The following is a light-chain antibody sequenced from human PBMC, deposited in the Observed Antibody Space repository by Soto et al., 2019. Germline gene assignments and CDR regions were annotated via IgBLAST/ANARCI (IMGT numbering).Light chain of an antibody. CDR3: SSYTSTNTVV. CDR2: DVS. J-gene: IGLJ2*01. V-gene: IGLV2-14*01. Sequence: LTQPASVSGSTGQSITIPCTGTSSDIGAYNYVSWYQQDPGKAPKLLIFDVSNRPSGVSNRFSGSKSGNTASLTISGLQTDDETDYFCSSYTSTNTVVFGGGTKVTV. CDR1: SSDIGAYNY.